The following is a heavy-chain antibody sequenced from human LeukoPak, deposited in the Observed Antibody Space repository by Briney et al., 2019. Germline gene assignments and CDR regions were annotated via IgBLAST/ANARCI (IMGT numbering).Heavy chain of an antibody. D-gene: IGHD6-13*01. CDR1: GGTFSSYA. Sequence: SVKVSCTASGGTFSSYAISWVRQAPGQGLEWMGGIIPIFGTANYAQKFQGRVTITADESTSTAYMELSSLRSEDTAVYYCAGPNNQQQLVLSHYYYGMDVWGQGTTVTVSS. J-gene: IGHJ6*02. CDR3: AGPNNQQQLVLSHYYYGMDV. V-gene: IGHV1-69*13. CDR2: IIPIFGTA.